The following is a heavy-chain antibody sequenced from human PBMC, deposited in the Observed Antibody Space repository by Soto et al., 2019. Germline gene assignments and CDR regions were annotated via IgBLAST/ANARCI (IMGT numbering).Heavy chain of an antibody. Sequence: GGSLRLSCAASGFTFSSSTMNWVRQAPGKGLEWVSAIIDSGGYTYYADSVKGRFTISRDNSKNTLYLQMNSLRAEDTALYYCAKETYYYYGMDVWGQGTTVTAP. CDR3: AKETYYYYGMDV. CDR2: IIDSGGYT. V-gene: IGHV3-23*01. J-gene: IGHJ6*02. CDR1: GFTFSSST.